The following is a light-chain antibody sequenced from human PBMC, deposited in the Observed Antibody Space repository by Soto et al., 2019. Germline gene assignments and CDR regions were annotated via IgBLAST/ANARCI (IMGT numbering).Light chain of an antibody. CDR1: QSISSW. J-gene: IGKJ1*01. CDR3: KQYNSYSSMT. Sequence: DIQMTQSPSTLSASVGDRVTVTCRASQSISSWLAWYQQKPGKAPKLLIYDASSFESGVPSTFSGSGSVTEFTLAIRRLQPDDFASYCSKQYNSYSSMTSGQRTKVEVK. CDR2: DAS. V-gene: IGKV1-5*01.